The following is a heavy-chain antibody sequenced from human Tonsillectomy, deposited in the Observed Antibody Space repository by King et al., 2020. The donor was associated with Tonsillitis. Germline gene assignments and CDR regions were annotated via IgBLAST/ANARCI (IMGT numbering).Heavy chain of an antibody. CDR3: AREGGVWLSTLPYYYGMDV. J-gene: IGHJ6*02. V-gene: IGHV7-4-1*02. CDR2: INTNTGNP. Sequence: QLVQSGSELKKPGASVKVSCKSSGYTFTTYAMNWVRQAPGQGLEWMGWINTNTGNPTYAQGFTGRFVFSLDTSVSTAYVQISSLKAEDTDVYYCAREGGVWLSTLPYYYGMDVWGQGTTVTVSS. D-gene: IGHD3-16*01. CDR1: GYTFTTYA.